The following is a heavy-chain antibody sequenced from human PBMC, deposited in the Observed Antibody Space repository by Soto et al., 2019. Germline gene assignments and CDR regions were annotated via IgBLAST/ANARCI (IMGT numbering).Heavy chain of an antibody. CDR1: GGSINSGDYY. D-gene: IGHD3-22*01. CDR3: GRKDSRGRQATAFDI. J-gene: IGHJ3*02. CDR2: IYYSRST. V-gene: IGHV4-31*03. Sequence: QVQLQESGPGLVKPSQTLSLTCTVSGGSINSGDYYWNWSRQHPGKGLEWLGYIYYSRSTYYNPSLKSGVTISLATSTNQFSLNLSSVTAADTAVYFCGRKDSRGRQATAFDIWGQGTMVTVSS.